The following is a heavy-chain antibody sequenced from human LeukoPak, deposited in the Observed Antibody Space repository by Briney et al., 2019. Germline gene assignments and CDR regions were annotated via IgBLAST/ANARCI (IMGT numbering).Heavy chain of an antibody. V-gene: IGHV3-23*01. CDR3: AKVREGRYSSSWYYFVY. J-gene: IGHJ4*02. D-gene: IGHD6-13*01. Sequence: GGSLRLSCAASGFTFSSYAMSWVRQAPGKGLEWVSAISGSGGSTYYADSVKGRFTISRDNSKNTLYLQMNSLRAEDTAVYYCAKVREGRYSSSWYYFVYWGQGTLVTVSS. CDR2: ISGSGGST. CDR1: GFTFSSYA.